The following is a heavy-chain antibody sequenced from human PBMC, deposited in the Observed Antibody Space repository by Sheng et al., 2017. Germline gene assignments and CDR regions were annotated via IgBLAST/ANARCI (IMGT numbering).Heavy chain of an antibody. Sequence: QVQLVESGGGVVQPGRSLRLSCAASGFTFSSYAMHWVRQAPGKVLEWVAVISYDGSNKYYADSVKGRFTISRDNSKNTLYLQMNSLRAEDTAVYYCARDRGLVVIANYFDYWGQGTLVTVSS. V-gene: IGHV3-30*01. J-gene: IGHJ4*02. CDR2: ISYDGSNK. D-gene: IGHD2-21*01. CDR3: ARDRGLVVIANYFDY. CDR1: GFTFSSYA.